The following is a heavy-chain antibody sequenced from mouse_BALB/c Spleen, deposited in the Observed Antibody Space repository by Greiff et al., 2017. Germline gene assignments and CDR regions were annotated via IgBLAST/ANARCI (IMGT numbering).Heavy chain of an antibody. CDR1: GYTFTSYW. Sequence: LQQPGSELVRPGASVKLSCKASGYTFTSYWMHWVKQRPGQGLEWIGNIYPGSGSTNYDEKFKSKATLTVDTSSSTAYMQLSSLTSEDSAVYYCTRSGTTANYDYWGQGTTLTVSS. D-gene: IGHD1-2*01. V-gene: IGHV1S22*01. J-gene: IGHJ2*01. CDR3: TRSGTTANYDY. CDR2: IYPGSGST.